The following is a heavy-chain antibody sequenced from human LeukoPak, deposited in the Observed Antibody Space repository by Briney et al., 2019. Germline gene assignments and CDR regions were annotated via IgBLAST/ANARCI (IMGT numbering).Heavy chain of an antibody. CDR2: INPSGGST. D-gene: IGHD3-22*01. V-gene: IGHV1-46*01. Sequence: GASVKVSCKASGYTFTSYYMHWVRQAPGQGLEWMGIINPSGGSTSYAQRFQGRVTMTRDTSTSTVYMEPSSLRSEDTAVYYCARALYYYDSSGEVDYWGQGTLSPSPQ. CDR1: GYTFTSYY. J-gene: IGHJ4*02. CDR3: ARALYYYDSSGEVDY.